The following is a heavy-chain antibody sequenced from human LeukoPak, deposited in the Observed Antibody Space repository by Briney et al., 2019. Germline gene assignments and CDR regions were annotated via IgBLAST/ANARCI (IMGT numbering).Heavy chain of an antibody. D-gene: IGHD3-10*01. CDR2: IYHSGST. CDR1: GGSLSSSNW. V-gene: IGHV4-4*02. Sequence: PSGTLSLTCAVSGGSLSSSNWWSWVRPPPGKGLEWIGEIYHSGSTNYNPSLKSRVTISVDKSKNQFSLKLSSVTAADTAVYYCARLYGSGSYYAQYYFDYWGQGTLVTVSS. J-gene: IGHJ4*02. CDR3: ARLYGSGSYYAQYYFDY.